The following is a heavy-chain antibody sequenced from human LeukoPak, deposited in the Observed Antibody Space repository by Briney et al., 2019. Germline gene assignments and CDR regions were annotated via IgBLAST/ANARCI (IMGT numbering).Heavy chain of an antibody. Sequence: PGGSLRLSCAASGFTFSSYWMSWVRQAPGKGLEWVANIKQDGSEKYYVDSVKGRSTISRDNAKNSLYLQMNSLRAEDTAVYYCARDQEYSSGWSAFDIWGQGTMVTVSS. CDR3: ARDQEYSSGWSAFDI. D-gene: IGHD6-19*01. J-gene: IGHJ3*02. CDR2: IKQDGSEK. CDR1: GFTFSSYW. V-gene: IGHV3-7*03.